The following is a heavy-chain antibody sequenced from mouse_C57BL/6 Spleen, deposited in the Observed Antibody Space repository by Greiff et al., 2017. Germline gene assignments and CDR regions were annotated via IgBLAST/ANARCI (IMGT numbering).Heavy chain of an antibody. J-gene: IGHJ4*01. V-gene: IGHV1-82*01. D-gene: IGHD2-2*01. Sequence: QVQLQQSGPELVKPGASVKISCKASGYAFSSSWMNWVKQRPGKGLEWIGRIYPGDGDTNYNGKFKGKATLTADKSSSTAYMQLSSLTSEDSAVYFCANYGYDGHYYAMDYWGQGTSVTVSS. CDR1: GYAFSSSW. CDR2: IYPGDGDT. CDR3: ANYGYDGHYYAMDY.